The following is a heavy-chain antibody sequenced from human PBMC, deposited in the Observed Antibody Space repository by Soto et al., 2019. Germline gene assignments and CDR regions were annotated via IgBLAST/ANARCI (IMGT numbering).Heavy chain of an antibody. CDR3: ARGSGSGDHYVWGNGMDV. Sequence: GGSLRLSCAASGFTFSSYDMHWVRQATGKGLEWVSAIGTAGDTYYPGSVKGRFTISRENAKNSLYLQMNSLRAEDTAVYYCARGSGSGDHYVWGNGMDVWGQGTTVTVSS. J-gene: IGHJ6*02. V-gene: IGHV3-13*01. D-gene: IGHD3-16*01. CDR1: GFTFSSYD. CDR2: IGTAGDT.